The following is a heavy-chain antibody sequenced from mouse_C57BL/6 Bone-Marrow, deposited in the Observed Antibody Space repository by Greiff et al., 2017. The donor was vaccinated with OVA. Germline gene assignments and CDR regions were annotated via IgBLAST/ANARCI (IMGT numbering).Heavy chain of an antibody. J-gene: IGHJ2*01. CDR3: ARFDYVFDY. V-gene: IGHV1-80*01. CDR1: GYAFSSYW. Sequence: QVHVKQSGAELVKPGASVKISCKASGYAFSSYWMNWVKPRPGKGLEWIGQIYPGDGDTNYNGKFKGKATLTADKSSSTAYMQLSSLTSEDSAVYFCARFDYVFDYWGQGTTLTVSS. D-gene: IGHD2-4*01. CDR2: IYPGDGDT.